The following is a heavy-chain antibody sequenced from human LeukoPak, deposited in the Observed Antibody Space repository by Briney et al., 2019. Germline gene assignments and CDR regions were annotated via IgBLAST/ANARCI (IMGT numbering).Heavy chain of an antibody. CDR1: GGTFSSYA. CDR2: IIPILGIA. CDR3: ARGNYYGSGSYYNDY. J-gene: IGHJ4*02. Sequence: ASVKVSCKASGGTFSSYAISWVRQAPGQGLEWMGRIIPILGIANYAQKFQGRVTITADKSTSTAYMELSSLGSEDTAMYYCARGNYYGSGSYYNDYWGQGTLVTVSS. V-gene: IGHV1-69*04. D-gene: IGHD3-10*01.